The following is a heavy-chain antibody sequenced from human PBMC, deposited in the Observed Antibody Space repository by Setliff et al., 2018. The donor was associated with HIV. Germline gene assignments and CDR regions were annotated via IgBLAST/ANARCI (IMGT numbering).Heavy chain of an antibody. CDR2: IHYSGSS. CDR3: ARATTGYSSIWYRNGLTYYYYMDV. CDR1: GGSITGHY. V-gene: IGHV4-59*11. J-gene: IGHJ6*03. Sequence: SETLSLTCTVSGGSITGHYWSWIRQPPGKGLEWIGYIHYSGSSNYNPSLKSRVSMSVDTSKNQFSLKLSSVTAADTAIFYCARATTGYSSIWYRNGLTYYYYMDVWGRGTKVTVSS. D-gene: IGHD6-13*01.